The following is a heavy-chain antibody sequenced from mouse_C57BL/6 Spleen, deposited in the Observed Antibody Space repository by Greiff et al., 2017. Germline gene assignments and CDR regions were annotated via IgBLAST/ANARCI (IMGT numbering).Heavy chain of an antibody. CDR3: AKSGGIDDYDGYYFDY. CDR1: GYTFTDYY. V-gene: IGHV1-19*01. CDR2: INPYNGGT. Sequence: DVQLQESGPVLVKPGASVKMSCKASGYTFTDYYMNWVKQSHGKSLEWIGVINPYNGGTSYNQKFKGKATLTVDKSSSTAYMELNSLTSEDSAVYYCAKSGGIDDYDGYYFDYWGQGTTLTVSS. D-gene: IGHD2-4*01. J-gene: IGHJ2*01.